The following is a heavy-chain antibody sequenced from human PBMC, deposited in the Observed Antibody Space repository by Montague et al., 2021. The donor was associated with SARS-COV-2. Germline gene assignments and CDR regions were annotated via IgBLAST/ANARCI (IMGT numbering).Heavy chain of an antibody. D-gene: IGHD3-10*01. J-gene: IGHJ6*02. V-gene: IGHV4-34*01. CDR3: ARVRYYGSGTSLGMDV. CDR2: INHSGST. Sequence: SETLSLTCAVYGGSFSGYYWSRIRQPPGKGLEWIGEINHSGSTNYNPSPKSRVTISVDTSKNQFSLKLSSVTAADTAVYYCARVRYYGSGTSLGMDVWGQGTTVTVSS. CDR1: GGSFSGYY.